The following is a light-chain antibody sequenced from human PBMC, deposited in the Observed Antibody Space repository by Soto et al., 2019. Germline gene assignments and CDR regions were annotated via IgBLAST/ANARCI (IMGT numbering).Light chain of an antibody. Sequence: EIVLTQSPRPLSLSPGERATASCRDMHSVSSSYLAWYQQKPGQAPRLLVYGASSRATGIPDRFSGSGSGTDFTLTISRLETEDFAVYYCKQYGSSSKTFGKGTKVDIK. CDR3: KQYGSSSKT. CDR1: HSVSSSY. CDR2: GAS. J-gene: IGKJ1*01. V-gene: IGKV3-20*01.